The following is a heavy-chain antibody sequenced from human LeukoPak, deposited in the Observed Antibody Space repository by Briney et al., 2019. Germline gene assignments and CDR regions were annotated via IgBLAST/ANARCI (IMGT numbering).Heavy chain of an antibody. V-gene: IGHV3-30*18. CDR2: ISYDGSNK. CDR3: VKDYYYYMDV. J-gene: IGHJ6*03. CDR1: GFTFSSYG. Sequence: GGSLRLSCAASGFTFSSYGMHWVRQAPGQGREWGAVISYDGSNKYYADSVKGRFTMSRDNSKNTLYLQMNSLRAEDTAVYYCVKDYYYYMDVWGKGTTVTVSS.